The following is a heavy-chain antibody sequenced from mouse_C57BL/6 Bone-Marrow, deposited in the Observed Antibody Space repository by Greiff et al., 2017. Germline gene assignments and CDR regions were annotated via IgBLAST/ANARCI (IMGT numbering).Heavy chain of an antibody. CDR2: IYPGDGDT. Sequence: QVQLQQSGPELVKPGASVKISCKASGYAFSSSWMNWVKQRPGKGLEWIGRIYPGDGDTNYNGKFKGKATLTADKSSSTAYMQLRSLTSEDSAVYFCASFSDSLYFDYWGQGTTLTVSS. D-gene: IGHD3-2*02. V-gene: IGHV1-82*01. CDR3: ASFSDSLYFDY. J-gene: IGHJ2*01. CDR1: GYAFSSSW.